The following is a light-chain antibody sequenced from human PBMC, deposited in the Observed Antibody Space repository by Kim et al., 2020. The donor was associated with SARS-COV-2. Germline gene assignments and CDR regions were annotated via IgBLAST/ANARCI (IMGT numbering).Light chain of an antibody. J-gene: IGKJ2*01. V-gene: IGKV3-20*01. CDR3: QQYGVSPYT. CDR2: GAF. CDR1: QTVGGTY. Sequence: EIVLTQSPGTLSLSPGERATLSCRASQTVGGTYLAWYQQKPGQAPRLLIYGAFSRATGIPHRFSGSGSGTDFTLSISRLEPEDFAVYYCQQYGVSPYTFGQGTKLEI.